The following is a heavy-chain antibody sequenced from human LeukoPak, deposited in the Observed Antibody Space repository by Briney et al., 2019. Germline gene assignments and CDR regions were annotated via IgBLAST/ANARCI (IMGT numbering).Heavy chain of an antibody. J-gene: IGHJ4*02. D-gene: IGHD3-16*01. CDR3: ARGAQTYPRPLGY. V-gene: IGHV3-33*01. CDR2: IWYDGSNK. CDR1: GFTFSSYG. Sequence: PGGSLRLSCAASGFTFSSYGMHWVRQAPGKGLEWVAVIWYDGSNKYYADSVKGRFTISRDNSKNTLYLQMNSLRAEDTAVYYCARGAQTYPRPLGYWGQGTLVTVSS.